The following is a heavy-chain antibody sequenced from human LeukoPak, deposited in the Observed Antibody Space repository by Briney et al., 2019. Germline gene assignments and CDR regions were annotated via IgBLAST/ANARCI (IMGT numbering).Heavy chain of an antibody. V-gene: IGHV4-61*02. CDR2: IYASGSA. CDR1: GGSISSGSYY. CDR3: ARGGYSTPFDY. Sequence: SETLSLTCTASGGSISSGSYYWSWIRQPAGKGLEWIGRIYASGSANYNSSLKSRVTISVDRSKNQFSLKLSSVTAADTAVYYCARGGYSTPFDYWGQGTLVTVSS. J-gene: IGHJ4*02. D-gene: IGHD4-11*01.